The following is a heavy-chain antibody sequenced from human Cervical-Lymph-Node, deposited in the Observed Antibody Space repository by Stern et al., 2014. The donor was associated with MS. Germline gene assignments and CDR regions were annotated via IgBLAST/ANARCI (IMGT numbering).Heavy chain of an antibody. CDR1: GFTFSSYG. D-gene: IGHD1-26*01. V-gene: IGHV3-33*01. J-gene: IGHJ3*02. CDR2: IWYDGSNK. CDR3: ARDRGWERDAFDI. Sequence: VQLVESGGGVVQPGRSLRLSCAASGFTFSSYGMHWVRQAPGKGLEWVAVIWYDGSNKYYADSVKGRFTISRDNSKNTLHLQMNSLRAEDTAVYYCARDRGWERDAFDIWGQGTMVTVSS.